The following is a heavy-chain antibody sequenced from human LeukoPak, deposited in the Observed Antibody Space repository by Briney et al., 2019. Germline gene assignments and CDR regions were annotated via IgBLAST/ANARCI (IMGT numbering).Heavy chain of an antibody. J-gene: IGHJ4*02. CDR1: GFTFGDFG. V-gene: IGHV3-33*01. CDR3: AREEAFQLEASLDQ. Sequence: GGSLRLSCAAAGFTFGDFGMHWVRQAPGKGLEWVALIWKDGSDEFYADSVKGRLTISRDNSRNTLSLQMNSLRGEDTAVYYCAREEAFQLEASLDQWGQGTLVTVSS. D-gene: IGHD3-3*01. CDR2: IWKDGSDE.